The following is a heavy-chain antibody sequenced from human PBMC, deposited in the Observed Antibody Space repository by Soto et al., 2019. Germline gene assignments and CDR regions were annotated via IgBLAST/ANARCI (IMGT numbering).Heavy chain of an antibody. V-gene: IGHV5-51*01. J-gene: IGHJ4*02. CDR2: IAPGDSDT. D-gene: IGHD3-9*01. Sequence: GESLKISCKGSGYTFSSYRIGWVRQVPGKGLEWMGSIAPGDSDTKYSQTFQAQVTISADKSISTAYLQWTSLRASDTAMYYCARHATYYDILSGYYFDYWGQGTLVTVSS. CDR3: ARHATYYDILSGYYFDY. CDR1: GYTFSSYR.